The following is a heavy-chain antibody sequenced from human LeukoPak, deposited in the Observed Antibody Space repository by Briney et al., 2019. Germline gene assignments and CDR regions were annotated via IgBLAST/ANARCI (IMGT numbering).Heavy chain of an antibody. Sequence: SETLSLTCTVSGGSISSSSYYWGWIRQPPGKGLEWIGSTYYSGSTYYNPSLKSRVTISVDTSKNQFSLKLSSVTAADTAVYYCARERDSGSYYDYWGQGTLVTVSS. D-gene: IGHD1-26*01. CDR3: ARERDSGSYYDY. CDR1: GGSISSSSYY. V-gene: IGHV4-39*07. J-gene: IGHJ4*02. CDR2: TYYSGST.